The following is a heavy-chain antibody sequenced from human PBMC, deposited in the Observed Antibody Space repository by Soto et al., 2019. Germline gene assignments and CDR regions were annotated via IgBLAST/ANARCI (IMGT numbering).Heavy chain of an antibody. CDR3: ASTSRACSGGSCGKYYFDY. Sequence: QVQLQESGPGLVKPSGTLSLTCAVSGGSISSSNWWSWVRQPPGKGLEWIGEIYHSGSTNYNPSLKSRVTISVDKSKNQFSLKLSSVTAADTAVYYCASTSRACSGGSCGKYYFDYWGQGTLVTVSS. D-gene: IGHD2-15*01. CDR1: GGSISSSNW. J-gene: IGHJ4*02. CDR2: IYHSGST. V-gene: IGHV4-4*02.